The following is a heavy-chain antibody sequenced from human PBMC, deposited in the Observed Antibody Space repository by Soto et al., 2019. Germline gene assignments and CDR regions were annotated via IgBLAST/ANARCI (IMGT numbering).Heavy chain of an antibody. CDR3: ARDGPSLSRDYFDY. CDR1: GFTVSSNY. Sequence: EVQLVESGGGVVQPGGSLRLSCAASGFTVSSNYMNWVRQAPGKGLEWVSIIYGAASTYYADSVKGRFTISRDNSKNTLYLQMTSLRAEDTAVYECARDGPSLSRDYFDYGGQGTLVTVSS. V-gene: IGHV3-66*01. CDR2: IYGAAST. J-gene: IGHJ4*02.